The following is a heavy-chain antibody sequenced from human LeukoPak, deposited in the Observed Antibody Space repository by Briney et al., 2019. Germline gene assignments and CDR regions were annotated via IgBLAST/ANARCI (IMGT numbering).Heavy chain of an antibody. V-gene: IGHV1-2*02. Sequence: ASVKVSCKVSGYTLTELSMHWVRQAPGQGLEWMGWINPRSGGTNFAQKFQGRVTMTRDTSISAAYMELSRLRSDDTAVYYCARHVSSSGEDSWGQGTLVTVSS. D-gene: IGHD2-21*01. CDR3: ARHVSSSGEDS. CDR2: INPRSGGT. J-gene: IGHJ4*02. CDR1: GYTLTELS.